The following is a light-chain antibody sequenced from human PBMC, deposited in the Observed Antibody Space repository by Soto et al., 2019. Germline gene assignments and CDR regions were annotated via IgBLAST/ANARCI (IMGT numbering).Light chain of an antibody. V-gene: IGLV2-8*01. Sequence: QSALTQPPSASGSPGQSVTISCTGTKNDIGVYDFVSWYQHHPGKAPRLIIYEVVQRPSGVPDRFSGSKPGNTASLTVSGLLAADEDDYFCKSYAGSNTYVFGSGTKLTVL. J-gene: IGLJ1*01. CDR2: EVV. CDR1: KNDIGVYDF. CDR3: KSYAGSNTYV.